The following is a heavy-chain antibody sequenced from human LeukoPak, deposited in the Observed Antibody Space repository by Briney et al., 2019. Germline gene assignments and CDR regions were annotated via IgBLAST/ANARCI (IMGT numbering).Heavy chain of an antibody. CDR2: ISSSSSSYI. V-gene: IGHV3-21*01. D-gene: IGHD3-3*01. CDR1: GFTFSSYS. J-gene: IGHJ4*02. Sequence: GGSLRLSCAASGFTFSSYSMNWVRQAPGKGLEWVSFISSSSSSYIYYADSVKGRFTISRDNAKNSLYLQMNSLRAEDTAVYYCAREEDDFWSGYYKYFDYWGQGTLVTVSS. CDR3: AREEDDFWSGYYKYFDY.